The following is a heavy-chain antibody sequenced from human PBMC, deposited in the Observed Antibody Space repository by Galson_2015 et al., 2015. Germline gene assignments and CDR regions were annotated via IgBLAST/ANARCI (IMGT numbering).Heavy chain of an antibody. CDR3: ARDGSSGSQFGY. Sequence: SLRLSCAASGFTFRTYSMNWVRQAPGKGLEWVSSISSSSSYIYYADSVKGRFTISKDNAKNSLYLQMNSLRVDDTAVYYCARDGSSGSQFGYWGQGTLVTVSS. D-gene: IGHD6-19*01. CDR1: GFTFRTYS. J-gene: IGHJ4*02. CDR2: ISSSSSYI. V-gene: IGHV3-21*01.